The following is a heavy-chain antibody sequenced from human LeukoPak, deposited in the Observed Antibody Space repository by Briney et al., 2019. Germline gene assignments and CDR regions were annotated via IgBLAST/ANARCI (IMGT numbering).Heavy chain of an antibody. J-gene: IGHJ5*02. CDR3: AKDFRPIVGAEEGWFDP. D-gene: IGHD1-26*01. CDR1: RFTFSSYA. Sequence: GGSLRLSCAASRFTFSSYAMSWVRQAPGKGLEWVSAISGSGGSTCYADSVKGRFTISRDNSKNTLYLQMNSLRAEDTAVYYCAKDFRPIVGAEEGWFDPWGQGTLVTVSS. V-gene: IGHV3-23*01. CDR2: ISGSGGST.